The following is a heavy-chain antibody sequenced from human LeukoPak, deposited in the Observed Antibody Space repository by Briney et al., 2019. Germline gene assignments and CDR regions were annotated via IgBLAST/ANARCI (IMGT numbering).Heavy chain of an antibody. J-gene: IGHJ3*02. V-gene: IGHV3-74*01. Sequence: GGSLRLSCAASGFTFSSYWMHWVRQAPGKGLVWVSRINSDGSSTSYADSVKGRFTISRDNAKNTLYLQMNSLRAEDTAVYYCAREWALSSLDAFDIWGQGTMVTVSS. CDR3: AREWALSSLDAFDI. D-gene: IGHD6-13*01. CDR1: GFTFSSYW. CDR2: INSDGSST.